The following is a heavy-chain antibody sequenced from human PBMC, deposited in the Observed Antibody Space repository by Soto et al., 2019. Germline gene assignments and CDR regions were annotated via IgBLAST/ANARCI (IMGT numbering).Heavy chain of an antibody. V-gene: IGHV3-73*01. CDR1: GFTYRGFA. Sequence: PGGSLRLSCAASGFTYRGFAMLCVRQASGKGRGWVARIRSKANRFATAIAASVKGRFTISRDDSKNTAYLQMNSLKTEDTAVYYCTSHCSSTSCYGHDAFDIWGQGTMVTVSS. J-gene: IGHJ3*02. D-gene: IGHD2-2*01. CDR2: IRSKANRFAT. CDR3: TSHCSSTSCYGHDAFDI.